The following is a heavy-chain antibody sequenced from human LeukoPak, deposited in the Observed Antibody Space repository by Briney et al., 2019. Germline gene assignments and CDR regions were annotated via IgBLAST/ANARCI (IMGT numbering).Heavy chain of an antibody. V-gene: IGHV3-30-3*01. CDR3: AREFIVVVVAATGAFDI. D-gene: IGHD2-15*01. CDR1: GFTFSSYA. J-gene: IGHJ3*02. Sequence: GGSLRLSCAASGFTFSSYAMSWVRQAPGKGLEWVAVISYDGSNKYYADSVKGRFTISRDNSKNTLYLQMNSLRAEDTAVYYCAREFIVVVVAATGAFDIWGQGTMVTVSS. CDR2: ISYDGSNK.